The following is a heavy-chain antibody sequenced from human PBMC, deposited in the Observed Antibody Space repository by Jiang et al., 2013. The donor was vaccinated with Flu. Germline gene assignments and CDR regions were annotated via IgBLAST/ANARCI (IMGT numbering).Heavy chain of an antibody. CDR3: AKAESGWYGDHYYGMDV. D-gene: IGHD6-19*01. Sequence: SQTLSLTCAISGDSVSRNSADWNWIRLSPSRGLEWLGRTYYRSKWYNDYAESVKSRITINPDTSKNQFSLQLKSVTAKDTAVYFCAKAESGWYGDHYYGMDVWGQGTTVTVSS. CDR1: GDSVSRNSAD. J-gene: IGHJ6*02. CDR2: TYYRSKWYN. V-gene: IGHV6-1*01.